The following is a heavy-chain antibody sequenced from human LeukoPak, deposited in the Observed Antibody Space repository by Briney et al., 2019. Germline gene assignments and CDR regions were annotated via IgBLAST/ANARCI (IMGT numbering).Heavy chain of an antibody. CDR2: INPSGGIT. V-gene: IGHV1-46*01. J-gene: IGHJ4*02. CDR3: ASRGAYCGGDCYRLFDY. Sequence: GASGKVSCKASGYTFTSYYIHWVRQAPGQGLEWMGMINPSGGITSYAQKFQGRVTMTRDTSISTAYMELSRLRSDDTAVYYCASRGAYCGGDCYRLFDYWGQGTLVTVSS. D-gene: IGHD2-21*02. CDR1: GYTFTSYY.